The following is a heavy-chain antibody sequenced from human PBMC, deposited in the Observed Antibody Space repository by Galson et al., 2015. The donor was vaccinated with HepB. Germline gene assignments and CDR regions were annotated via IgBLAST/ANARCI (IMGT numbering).Heavy chain of an antibody. D-gene: IGHD1-26*01. Sequence: SVKVSCKASGGTFSSYAISWVRQAPGQGLEWMGGIIPIFGTANYAQKFQGRVTITADESTSTAYMELSSLRSEDTAVYYSARGGPSIVGATTFDYWGQGTLVTVSS. V-gene: IGHV1-69*13. CDR2: IIPIFGTA. J-gene: IGHJ4*02. CDR3: ARGGPSIVGATTFDY. CDR1: GGTFSSYA.